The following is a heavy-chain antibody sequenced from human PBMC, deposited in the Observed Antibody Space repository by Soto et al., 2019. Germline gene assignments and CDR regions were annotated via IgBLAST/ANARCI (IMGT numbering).Heavy chain of an antibody. CDR2: IYYSGST. V-gene: IGHV4-39*01. Sequence: SETLSLTCTVSGGSISSSSYYWGWIRQPPGKGLEWIGSIYYSGSTYYNPSLKSRVTISVDTSKNQFSLKLSSVTAADTAVYYCARHLSADRNWFDPWGQGTLVTVSS. CDR3: ARHLSADRNWFDP. CDR1: GGSISSSSYY. J-gene: IGHJ5*02.